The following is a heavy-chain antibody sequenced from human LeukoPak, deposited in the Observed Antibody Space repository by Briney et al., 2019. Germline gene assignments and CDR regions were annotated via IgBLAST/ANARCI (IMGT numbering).Heavy chain of an antibody. CDR3: ARAEVLLWFGESPGAEYFQH. CDR1: GFTFSSYN. Sequence: TGGSLRLSCAASGFTFSSYNMNWVRQAPGKGLEWVSSISTRGSYIYYADSVKGRLTISRDNAKNSLYLQMNSLRAEDTAVYYCARAEVLLWFGESPGAEYFQHWGQGTLVTVSS. CDR2: ISTRGSYI. V-gene: IGHV3-21*01. J-gene: IGHJ1*01. D-gene: IGHD3-10*01.